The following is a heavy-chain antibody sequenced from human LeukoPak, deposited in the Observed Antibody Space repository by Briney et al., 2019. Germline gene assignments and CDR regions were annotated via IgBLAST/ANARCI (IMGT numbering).Heavy chain of an antibody. J-gene: IGHJ3*02. CDR2: IYHSGST. CDR1: GGSISSGGYS. V-gene: IGHV4-30-2*02. Sequence: PSQTLSLTCAVSGGSISSGGYSWSWIRQPPGKGLEWIGYIYHSGSTYYNPSLKSRVTISVDRSKNQFSLKLSSVTAADTAVYYCASTYYYDSSGYIMENGAFDIWGQGTMVTVSS. CDR3: ASTYYYDSSGYIMENGAFDI. D-gene: IGHD3-22*01.